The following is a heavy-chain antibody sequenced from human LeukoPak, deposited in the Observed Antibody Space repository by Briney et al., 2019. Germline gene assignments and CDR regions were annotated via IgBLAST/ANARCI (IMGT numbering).Heavy chain of an antibody. D-gene: IGHD3-16*01. Sequence: SETLSLTCAVYGGSFSGCYWSWIRQPPGKGLEWIGEINHSGSTNYNPSLKSRVTISVDTSKNQFSLKLSSVTAADTAVYYCARGRGRINDYWGQGTLVTVSS. CDR1: GGSFSGCY. V-gene: IGHV4-34*01. CDR3: ARGRGRINDY. CDR2: INHSGST. J-gene: IGHJ4*02.